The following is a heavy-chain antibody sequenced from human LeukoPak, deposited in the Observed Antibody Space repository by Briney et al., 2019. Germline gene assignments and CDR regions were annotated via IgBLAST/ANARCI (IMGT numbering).Heavy chain of an antibody. Sequence: SETLSLTCAVYGGSFSGYYWNWIRQPPGKGLEWIGEINHSGSTDYNPSLKSRVTISVDTSKNQFSLKVSSVTAADTAVYYCARGRGRSRAFGIWGQGTMVTVSS. CDR1: GGSFSGYY. CDR3: ARGRGRSRAFGI. J-gene: IGHJ3*02. V-gene: IGHV4-34*01. CDR2: INHSGST.